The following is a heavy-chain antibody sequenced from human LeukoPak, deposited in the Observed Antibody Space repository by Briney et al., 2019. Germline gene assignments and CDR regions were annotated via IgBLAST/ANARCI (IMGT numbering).Heavy chain of an antibody. Sequence: GGSLRLSCAASGFTFSSYSMNWVRQAPGKGLEWVSSISSSSSYIYYADSVKGRFTISRDNSRNTLYLQMNSLRAEDTAVYYCARANEWLRYFDYWGQGTLVTISS. V-gene: IGHV3-21*04. CDR2: ISSSSSYI. CDR3: ARANEWLRYFDY. J-gene: IGHJ4*02. D-gene: IGHD5-12*01. CDR1: GFTFSSYS.